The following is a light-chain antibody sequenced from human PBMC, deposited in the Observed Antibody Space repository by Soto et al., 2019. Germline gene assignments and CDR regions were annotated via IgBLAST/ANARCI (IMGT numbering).Light chain of an antibody. Sequence: DIQMTQSPSPLSASVGDRVTTTCRASQSISSWLAWYQQKPGKAPKLLIYDASSLESGVPSRFSGSGSGTVFTLTISSLQPDYVATYYCQQYNSYWTFGQGTKVDIK. CDR3: QQYNSYWT. V-gene: IGKV1-5*01. J-gene: IGKJ1*01. CDR2: DAS. CDR1: QSISSW.